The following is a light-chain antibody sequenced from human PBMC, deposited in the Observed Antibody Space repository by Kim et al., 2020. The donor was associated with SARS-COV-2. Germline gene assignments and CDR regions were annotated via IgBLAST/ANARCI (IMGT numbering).Light chain of an antibody. J-gene: IGKJ2*03. V-gene: IGKV3-20*01. Sequence: LSPGESATLSCRASQSVNRDFLAWYQQKPGQAPRLLVHSASTRATGIADRFSGSGSGTDFSLTISRLEPEDFAVYYCHQYGSPPRSFGQGTKLEI. CDR3: HQYGSPPRS. CDR1: QSVNRDF. CDR2: SAS.